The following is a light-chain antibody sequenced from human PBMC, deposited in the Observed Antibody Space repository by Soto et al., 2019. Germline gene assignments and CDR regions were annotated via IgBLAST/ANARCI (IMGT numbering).Light chain of an antibody. CDR2: EVS. V-gene: IGLV2-8*01. J-gene: IGLJ2*01. Sequence: QSALTQPPSASGSPGQSVTISCTGTSSDVGGYNYVSWYQQHPGKAPKLMIYEVSKRPSGVPDRFSGSKSGNTASLTVSGXXXXXXXXXYCSSYAGSNNFVFGGGTKLTVL. CDR3: SSYAGSNNFV. CDR1: SSDVGGYNY.